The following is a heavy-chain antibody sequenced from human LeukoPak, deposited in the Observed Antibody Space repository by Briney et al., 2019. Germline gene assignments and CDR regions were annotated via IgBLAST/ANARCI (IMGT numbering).Heavy chain of an antibody. V-gene: IGHV3-30*02. CDR3: AKDKGIAAAMDY. J-gene: IGHJ4*02. CDR1: GFTFSSYG. D-gene: IGHD6-13*01. Sequence: PGGSLRLSCAASGFTFSSYGMHWVRQAPGKGLEWVAFIRYDGSNKYYADSVKGRFTISRDNSKNTLYLQMNSLRAEDTALYYCAKDKGIAAAMDYWGQGTLVTVSS. CDR2: IRYDGSNK.